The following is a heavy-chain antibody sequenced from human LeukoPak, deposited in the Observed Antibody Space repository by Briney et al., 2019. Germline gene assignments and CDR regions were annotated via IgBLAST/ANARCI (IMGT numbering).Heavy chain of an antibody. D-gene: IGHD3-10*01. Sequence: SGGSLRLPFATSGLTFMSYGIPSARQTPGKGLGLVTTIWHDGSNKTYAASVKARYTISSDNSENTVYLQMNSLRAEDTAVYYCARGRGSGWFRGVFIGGYGDCGGQGTGVTVSS. CDR2: IWHDGSNK. V-gene: IGHV3-33*01. CDR3: ARGRGSGWFRGVFIGGYGDC. J-gene: IGHJ4*02. CDR1: GLTFMSYG.